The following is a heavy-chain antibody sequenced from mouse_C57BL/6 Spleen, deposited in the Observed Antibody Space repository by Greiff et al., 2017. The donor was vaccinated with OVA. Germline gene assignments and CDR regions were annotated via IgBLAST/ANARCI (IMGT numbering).Heavy chain of an antibody. CDR3: TRRAYYSNYVDY. J-gene: IGHJ2*01. D-gene: IGHD2-5*01. CDR2: IDPETGGT. CDR1: GYTFTDYE. Sequence: SGAELVRPGASVTLSCKASGYTFTDYEMHWVKQTPVHGLEWIGAIDPETGGTAYNQKFKGKAILTADKSSSTAYMELRSLTSEDSAVYYCTRRAYYSNYVDYWGQGTTLTVSS. V-gene: IGHV1-15*01.